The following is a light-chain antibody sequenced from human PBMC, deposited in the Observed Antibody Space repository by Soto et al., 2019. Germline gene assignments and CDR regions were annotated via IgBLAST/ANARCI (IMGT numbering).Light chain of an antibody. CDR2: GAS. J-gene: IGKJ3*01. V-gene: IGKV3-20*01. CDR1: QTVSRNN. Sequence: EIVLTQSPGTLSLSPGERATLSCRATQTVSRNNLAWYQQKHGQAPRLLIYGASSRAADIPDRFRGSGSGTYFSLNISSLAPEDFAVYYCQQYGNSPFTFGPGTAVDIK. CDR3: QQYGNSPFT.